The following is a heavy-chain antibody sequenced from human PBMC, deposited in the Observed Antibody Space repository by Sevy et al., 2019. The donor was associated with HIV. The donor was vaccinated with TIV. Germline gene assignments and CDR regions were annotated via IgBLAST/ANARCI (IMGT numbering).Heavy chain of an antibody. CDR1: GFTFSRYG. V-gene: IGHV3-30*18. J-gene: IGHJ6*02. CDR2: ISKDGSDK. CDR3: ANSRGRYEGSSWLYYGYIMDV. D-gene: IGHD6-13*01. Sequence: GGSLRLSCAAAGFTFSRYGMHWARQAPGKGLEWVAVISKDGSDKEYADSVKGRFTVSRDNSKDTVYLQMNSLRLDDTAVYYCANSRGRYEGSSWLYYGYIMDVWGQGTTVTVSS.